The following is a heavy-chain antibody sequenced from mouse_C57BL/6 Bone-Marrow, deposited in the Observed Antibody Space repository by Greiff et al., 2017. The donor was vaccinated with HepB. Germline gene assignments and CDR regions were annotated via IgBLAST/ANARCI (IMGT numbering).Heavy chain of an antibody. V-gene: IGHV5-16*01. CDR3: ARAPHWYFDV. CDR2: INYDGSST. J-gene: IGHJ1*03. Sequence: EVKLVESEGGLVQPGSSMKLSCTASGFTFSDYYMAWVRQVPEKGLEWVANINYDGSSTYYLDSLKSRFIISRDNAKNLLYLQMSSLKSEDTATYYCARAPHWYFDVWGTGTTVTVSS. CDR1: GFTFSDYY.